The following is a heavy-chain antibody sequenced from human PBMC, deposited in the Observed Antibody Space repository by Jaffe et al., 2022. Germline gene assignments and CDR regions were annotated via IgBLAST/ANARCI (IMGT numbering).Heavy chain of an antibody. CDR2: INPSGGST. Sequence: QVQLVQSGAEVKKPGASVKVSCKASGYTFTSYYMHWVRQAPGQGLEWMGIINPSGGSTSYAQKFQGRVTMTRDTSTSTVYMELSSLRSEDTAVYYCARAVNRYCSGGSCYSFGYWGQGTLVTVSS. J-gene: IGHJ4*02. CDR3: ARAVNRYCSGGSCYSFGY. D-gene: IGHD2-15*01. V-gene: IGHV1-46*01. CDR1: GYTFTSYY.